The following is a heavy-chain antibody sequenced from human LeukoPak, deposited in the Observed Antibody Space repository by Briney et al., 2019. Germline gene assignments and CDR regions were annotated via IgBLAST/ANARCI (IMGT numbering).Heavy chain of an antibody. CDR2: INPNSGGT. V-gene: IGHV1-2*02. J-gene: IGHJ6*03. Sequence: ASVKVSCKASGYTFTGYYMHWVRQAPGQGLEWMGWINPNSGGTNYARKVQGRVTMTRDTSISTAYMELSRLRSDDTAVYYCARGNFAGGYYYYYYMDVWGKGTTVTVSS. D-gene: IGHD1-1*01. CDR1: GYTFTGYY. CDR3: ARGNFAGGYYYYYYMDV.